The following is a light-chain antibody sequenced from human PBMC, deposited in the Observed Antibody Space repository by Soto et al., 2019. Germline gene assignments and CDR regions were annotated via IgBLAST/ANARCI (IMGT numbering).Light chain of an antibody. V-gene: IGKV3-15*01. CDR2: GAS. CDR3: QQYNNWPPTT. Sequence: EIVMTQSPATLSVSPGERATLSCRAGQSVSGKLAWYQQKPGQAPRLLIYGASTRATGIAARSSGSGSGTEFTLTVRSMQSEDFAVHYCQQYNNWPPTTFGQGTKVEI. J-gene: IGKJ1*01. CDR1: QSVSGK.